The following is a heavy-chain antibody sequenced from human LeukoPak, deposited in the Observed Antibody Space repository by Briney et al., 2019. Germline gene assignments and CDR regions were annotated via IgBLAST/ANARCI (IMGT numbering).Heavy chain of an antibody. CDR1: GFTFSDAR. CDR2: IKNKIDGGTT. Sequence: PGGSLRLSCAASGFTFSDARMSWVRQAPGKGLEWVGLIKNKIDGGTTDYAAPVKGRFTISRGDSKNTLYLQMNSLKTEDTAVYYCATAMWDLLRSLDAFDIWGQGTVVTVSS. V-gene: IGHV3-15*01. CDR3: ATAMWDLLRSLDAFDI. D-gene: IGHD1-26*01. J-gene: IGHJ3*02.